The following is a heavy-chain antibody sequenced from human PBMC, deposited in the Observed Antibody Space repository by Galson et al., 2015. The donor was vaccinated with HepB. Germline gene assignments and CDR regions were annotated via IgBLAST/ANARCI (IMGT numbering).Heavy chain of an antibody. V-gene: IGHV3-48*03. CDR3: ARGDSSSWYSPFDT. CDR2: ISSTGSTI. J-gene: IGHJ3*02. D-gene: IGHD6-13*01. CDR1: GFTFSHYE. Sequence: SLRLSCAASGFTFSHYEMNWVRQAPGKGLEWVSYISSTGSTIYYADSVKGRFTISRDNAKNSLYLQMNSLRAEDTAVYYCARGDSSSWYSPFDTWGQGTMVTVSS.